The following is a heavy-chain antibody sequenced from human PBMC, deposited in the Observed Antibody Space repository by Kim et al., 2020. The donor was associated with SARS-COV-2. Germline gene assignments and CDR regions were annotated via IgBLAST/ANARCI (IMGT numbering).Heavy chain of an antibody. CDR1: GFTVSSNY. V-gene: IGHV3-53*01. CDR2: IYSGGST. J-gene: IGHJ6*02. Sequence: GGSLRLSCAASGFTVSSNYMSWVRQAPGKGLEWVSVIYSGGSTYYADSVKGRFTISRDNSKNTLYLQMNSLRAEDTAVYYCATLTIFGDESGMDVWGQGTTVTVSS. CDR3: ATLTIFGDESGMDV. D-gene: IGHD3-3*01.